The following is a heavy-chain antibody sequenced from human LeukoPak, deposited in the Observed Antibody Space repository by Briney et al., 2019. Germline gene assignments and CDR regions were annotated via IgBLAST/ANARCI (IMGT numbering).Heavy chain of an antibody. CDR3: ARDGYSSNSIVY. CDR2: IKEDGSEK. D-gene: IGHD4-23*01. Sequence: PGGSLRLSCVASGFAFSNYWMSWVRQAPEKGLEWVANIKEDGSEKQYMDSVKGRFTISRDNAKNSPFLEMNSLRAEDTAVYYCARDGYSSNSIVYWGQGTLVTVSS. J-gene: IGHJ4*02. CDR1: GFAFSNYW. V-gene: IGHV3-7*01.